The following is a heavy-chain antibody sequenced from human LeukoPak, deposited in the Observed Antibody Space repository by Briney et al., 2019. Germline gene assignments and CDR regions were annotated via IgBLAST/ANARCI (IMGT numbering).Heavy chain of an antibody. Sequence: GGSLRLSCAASGFTVSTNYMNWVRQAPGEGLEWVSVLYYGGSTYYADSVKGRFTIPRDNSKNTLYLQMNSLRAEDTAVYYCARDRGPISGMDAWGQGTTVTVSS. V-gene: IGHV3-53*01. D-gene: IGHD3-16*01. J-gene: IGHJ6*02. CDR3: ARDRGPISGMDA. CDR1: GFTVSTNY. CDR2: LYYGGST.